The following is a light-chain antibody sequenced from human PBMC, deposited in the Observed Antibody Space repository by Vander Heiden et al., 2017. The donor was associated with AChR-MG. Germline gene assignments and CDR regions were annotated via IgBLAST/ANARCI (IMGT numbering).Light chain of an antibody. CDR1: SSDVGGYNS. J-gene: IGLJ1*01. Sequence: QSALTQPAPASGSAGQSSSISCTGTSSDVGGYNSVSWYQQHPGKAPKVMIFDVNKRPAGISNRFSGSKSDNTASLTISGLQAEDEADYYCSSYTSGSTYVFGTGTKVTVL. CDR3: SSYTSGSTYV. V-gene: IGLV2-14*03. CDR2: DVN.